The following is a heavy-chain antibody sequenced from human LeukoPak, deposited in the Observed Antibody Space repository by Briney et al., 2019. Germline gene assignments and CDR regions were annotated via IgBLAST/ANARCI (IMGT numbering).Heavy chain of an antibody. CDR1: GGSFSGYY. CDR2: INHSGST. CDR3: ARDDRNETGFGY. J-gene: IGHJ4*02. V-gene: IGHV4-34*01. D-gene: IGHD1-14*01. Sequence: SETLSLTCAVYGGSFSGYYWSWIRQPPGKGLEWIGEINHSGSTNYNPSLKSRVTISVDTSKNQFSLKLNSVTAADTAVYYCARDDRNETGFGYWGQGTLVTVSS.